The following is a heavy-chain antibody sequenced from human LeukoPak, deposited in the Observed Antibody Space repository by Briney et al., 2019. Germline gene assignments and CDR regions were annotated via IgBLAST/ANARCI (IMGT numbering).Heavy chain of an antibody. D-gene: IGHD3-3*01. CDR1: GHTFTNYD. CDR2: MNPNSGNT. V-gene: IGHV1-8*01. Sequence: GASVKVSCKASGHTFTNYDINWVRQATGQGLEWMGWMNPNSGNTGYAQKFQGRVTMTRDTSISTAYMELSSLRSEDTAVYYCARGPPYDFWSARGYSYYYMDVWGKGTTVTVSS. CDR3: ARGPPYDFWSARGYSYYYMDV. J-gene: IGHJ6*03.